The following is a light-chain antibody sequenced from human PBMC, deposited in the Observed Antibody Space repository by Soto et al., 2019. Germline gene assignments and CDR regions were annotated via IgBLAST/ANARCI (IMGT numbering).Light chain of an antibody. CDR1: ESISRDY. J-gene: IGKJ5*01. V-gene: IGKV3-20*01. CDR3: QQQGRSWIT. Sequence: EIVLTQSPGTLSLAPGQRATLSCRASESISRDYLAWYQQRLGQAPRLLIYGASTRATGIPDRFSGSGSGTDFTLTISRLEPEDFAVYYCQQQGRSWITFGQGTRLEIK. CDR2: GAS.